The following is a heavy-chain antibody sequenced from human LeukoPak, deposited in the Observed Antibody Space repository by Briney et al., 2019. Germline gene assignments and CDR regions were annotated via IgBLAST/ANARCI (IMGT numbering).Heavy chain of an antibody. CDR1: GFTFSSYA. CDR2: ISYDGSNK. J-gene: IGHJ4*02. V-gene: IGHV3-30*04. Sequence: AGGSLRLSCAASGFTFSSYAMHWVRQAPGKGLEWVAVISYDGSNKYYADSVKGRFTISRDNSKNTLYLQMSSLRAEDTAVYYCARRLDCWGQGTLVTVSS. CDR3: ARRLDC.